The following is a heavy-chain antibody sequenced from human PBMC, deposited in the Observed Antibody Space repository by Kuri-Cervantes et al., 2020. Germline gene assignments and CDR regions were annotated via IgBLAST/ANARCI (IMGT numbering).Heavy chain of an antibody. CDR3: ARDDLAAAVDY. V-gene: IGHV3-11*01. Sequence: GESLKISCAASGFTFNDYYMSWIRQAPGKGLEWVSYISSSGSTIYYADSVKGRFTISRDNAKNSLYLQMNSLRAEDTAVYYCARDDLAAAVDYWGQGTLVTVSS. CDR1: GFTFNDYY. D-gene: IGHD6-13*01. J-gene: IGHJ4*02. CDR2: ISSSGSTI.